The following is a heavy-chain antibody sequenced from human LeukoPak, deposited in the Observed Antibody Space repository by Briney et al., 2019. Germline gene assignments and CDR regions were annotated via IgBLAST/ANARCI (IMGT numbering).Heavy chain of an antibody. V-gene: IGHV1-2*02. CDR3: ARALSIAAADQLSHGY. J-gene: IGHJ4*02. D-gene: IGHD6-13*01. Sequence: ASVKVSCKASVYTFTSYYMHWVRQAPGQGLEWMGWINPNSGGTNYAQKFQGRVTMTRDTSLSTAYMELSRLRSDDTAVYYCARALSIAAADQLSHGYWGQGTLVTVSS. CDR2: INPNSGGT. CDR1: VYTFTSYY.